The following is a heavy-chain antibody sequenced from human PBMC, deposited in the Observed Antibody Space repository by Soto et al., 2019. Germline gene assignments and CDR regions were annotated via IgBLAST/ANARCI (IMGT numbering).Heavy chain of an antibody. J-gene: IGHJ4*02. CDR3: ARDKVETSGWPDFDF. CDR1: GFTFSSYA. Sequence: EVQLVESGGGLVQPGGSLRLSCAASGFTFSSYAMNWVRQAPGKGLEWVSYISSSSSRIYYADSVKGRFTISRDNGKNSLYLQMNSLRDEDTAVYYCARDKVETSGWPDFDFWGQGTLVTVSS. CDR2: ISSSSSRI. D-gene: IGHD6-19*01. V-gene: IGHV3-48*02.